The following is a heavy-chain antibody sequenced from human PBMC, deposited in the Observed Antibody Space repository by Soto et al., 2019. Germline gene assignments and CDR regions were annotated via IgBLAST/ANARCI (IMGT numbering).Heavy chain of an antibody. CDR1: GGTFSSYA. CDR3: ARAAYSSSSHYYYYGMDV. Sequence: GASVKVSCKASGGTFSSYAISWVRQAPGQGLEWMGGIIPIFGTANYAQKFQGRVTITADESTSTAYMELSSLRSEDTAVYYCARAAYSSSSHYYYYGMDVWGQGTTVPVSS. J-gene: IGHJ6*02. D-gene: IGHD6-6*01. CDR2: IIPIFGTA. V-gene: IGHV1-69*13.